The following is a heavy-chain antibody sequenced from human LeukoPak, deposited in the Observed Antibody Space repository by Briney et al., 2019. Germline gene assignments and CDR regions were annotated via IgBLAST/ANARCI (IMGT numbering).Heavy chain of an antibody. J-gene: IGHJ4*02. CDR2: LDPEDGET. Sequence: ASVKVSCKVSGHTLTDLSTHWVRQTPGGGLEWMGGLDPEDGETIYAQKFQGRVTMTEDTSTDTAYMELSSLRPEDTAVYYRATGGIYSLLDYWGQGTLVTVSS. V-gene: IGHV1-24*01. D-gene: IGHD1-26*01. CDR1: GHTLTDLS. CDR3: ATGGIYSLLDY.